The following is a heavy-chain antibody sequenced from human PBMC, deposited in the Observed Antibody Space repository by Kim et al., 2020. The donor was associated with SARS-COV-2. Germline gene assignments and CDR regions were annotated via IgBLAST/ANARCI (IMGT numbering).Heavy chain of an antibody. Sequence: SVKSRFTISRDNSKNKLYLQMGDLRAEDIAVYYCARGRYGFWSGYSPFDYWGQGTMVTVSA. D-gene: IGHD3-3*01. J-gene: IGHJ4*02. CDR3: ARGRYGFWSGYSPFDY. V-gene: IGHV3-64*01.